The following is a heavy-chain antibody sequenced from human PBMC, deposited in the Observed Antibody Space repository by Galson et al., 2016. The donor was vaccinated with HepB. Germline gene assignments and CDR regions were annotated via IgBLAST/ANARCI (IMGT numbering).Heavy chain of an antibody. V-gene: IGHV3-23*01. Sequence: SLRLSCAASGFTFSNSAMSWVRQAPGKGLEWVSIITDSGHDTYYADPLKGRFTISRDNSRNTMYLQMNGLRVEDTAVYYCARSPASGWSTDFLDYWGREPWSPSP. CDR3: ARSPASGWSTDFLDY. D-gene: IGHD6-19*01. CDR1: GFTFSNSA. J-gene: IGHJ4*02. CDR2: ITDSGHDT.